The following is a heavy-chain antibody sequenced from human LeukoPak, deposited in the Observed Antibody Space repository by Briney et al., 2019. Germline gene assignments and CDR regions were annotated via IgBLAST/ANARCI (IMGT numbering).Heavy chain of an antibody. V-gene: IGHV3-23*01. Sequence: GGSLRLSCAASGFTFSSYAMSWVRQAPGKGLEWVSAISGSGGSTYYADSVKGRFTISRDNSKNSLYLQMNSLRTEDTALYYCAKDLGYDSSGLIDYWGQGTLVTVPS. CDR2: ISGSGGST. D-gene: IGHD3-22*01. CDR3: AKDLGYDSSGLIDY. CDR1: GFTFSSYA. J-gene: IGHJ4*02.